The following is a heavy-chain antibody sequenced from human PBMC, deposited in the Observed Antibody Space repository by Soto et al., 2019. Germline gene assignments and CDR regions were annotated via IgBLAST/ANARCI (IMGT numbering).Heavy chain of an antibody. D-gene: IGHD3-22*01. CDR2: IYYSGST. V-gene: IGHV4-59*01. Sequence: ASETLSLTCTVSGGSISSYYWSWIRQPPGMGLEWIGYIYYSGSTNYNPSLKSRVTISVDTSKNQFSLKLSSVTAADTAVYYCARGPRTIVVVIDGYYFDYWGQGTLVTVSS. J-gene: IGHJ4*02. CDR1: GGSISSYY. CDR3: ARGPRTIVVVIDGYYFDY.